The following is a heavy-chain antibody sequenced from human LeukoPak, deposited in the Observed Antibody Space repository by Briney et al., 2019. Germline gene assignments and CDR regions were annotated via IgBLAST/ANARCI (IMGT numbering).Heavy chain of an antibody. Sequence: SETLSLTCAVYGGSFSGYYWSWIRQPPGKGLEGIGSIYYSGSTYYNPSLKSRVTISVDTFKNQFSLKLSSVTAADTAVYYCARHAGGVGLPNWFDPWGQGTLVTVSS. CDR2: IYYSGST. CDR1: GGSFSGYY. V-gene: IGHV4-34*01. CDR3: ARHAGGVGLPNWFDP. D-gene: IGHD5-18*01. J-gene: IGHJ5*02.